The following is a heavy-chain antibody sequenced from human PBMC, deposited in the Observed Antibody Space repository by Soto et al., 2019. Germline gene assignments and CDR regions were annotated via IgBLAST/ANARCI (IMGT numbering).Heavy chain of an antibody. Sequence: PGGSLRLSCAASGFTFSSYAMHWVRQAPGKGLEWVAVISYDGSNKYYADSVKGRFTISRDNSKNTLYLQMNSLRAEDTAVYYCARDVNPILDYYDSSGYYSGPDYWGQGTLVTVSS. CDR3: ARDVNPILDYYDSSGYYSGPDY. CDR1: GFTFSSYA. CDR2: ISYDGSNK. D-gene: IGHD3-22*01. V-gene: IGHV3-30-3*01. J-gene: IGHJ4*02.